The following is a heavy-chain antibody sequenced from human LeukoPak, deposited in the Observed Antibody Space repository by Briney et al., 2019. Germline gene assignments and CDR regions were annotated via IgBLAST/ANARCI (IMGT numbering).Heavy chain of an antibody. V-gene: IGHV3-9*01. D-gene: IGHD2-15*01. Sequence: GGSLTLSCATSGFTFDDYAMHWVRHAPGKGREWVSGISWNSGSICYADSVKGRFTISRDNAKNSLYLQMNSLRAEDTALYYCAKDIVRHIGYCSGGSCKRSCFDYWGQGTLVTVSS. J-gene: IGHJ4*02. CDR3: AKDIVRHIGYCSGGSCKRSCFDY. CDR1: GFTFDDYA. CDR2: ISWNSGSI.